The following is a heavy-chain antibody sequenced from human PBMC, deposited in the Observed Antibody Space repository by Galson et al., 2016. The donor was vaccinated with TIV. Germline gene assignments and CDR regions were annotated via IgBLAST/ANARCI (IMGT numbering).Heavy chain of an antibody. Sequence: CAASGFTFDDYPMHWVRQAPGKGLEWVSVINWKGNSVNYADSVRGRFTISRDHAKNSLYLQMNSLRPEDAALYYCARNSRPDASMDYYYYHGMDVWGRGTTVIVSS. CDR3: ARNSRPDASMDYYYYHGMDV. D-gene: IGHD5-18*01. J-gene: IGHJ6*02. V-gene: IGHV3-9*01. CDR2: INWKGNSV. CDR1: GFTFDDYP.